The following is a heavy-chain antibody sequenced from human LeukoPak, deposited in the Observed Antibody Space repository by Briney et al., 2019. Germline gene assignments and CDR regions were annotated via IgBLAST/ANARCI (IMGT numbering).Heavy chain of an antibody. CDR1: GFTFSSCA. Sequence: GGSLRLSCAASGFTFSSCAMSWVRQAPGKGLEWVSAISGSGGSTYYADSVKGRFTISRDNAKNSLYLQMNSLRDEDTAVYYCARTITMTPTFDYWGQGTLVTVSS. CDR2: ISGSGGST. CDR3: ARTITMTPTFDY. J-gene: IGHJ4*02. D-gene: IGHD3-22*01. V-gene: IGHV3-23*01.